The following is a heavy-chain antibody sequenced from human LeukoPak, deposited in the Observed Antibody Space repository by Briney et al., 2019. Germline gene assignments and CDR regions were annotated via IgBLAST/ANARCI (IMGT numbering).Heavy chain of an antibody. Sequence: PSQTLSLTCTVSGGSIRSSYYYWGWIRQPPGKGLEWIGSIYDSGSTYYNPSLKSRVTISVDTSKNQFSLKLNPVTAADTAVYYCARGSLAIFGVVIIGGSFDYWGQGTLVTVSS. D-gene: IGHD3-3*01. CDR1: GGSIRSSYYY. CDR3: ARGSLAIFGVVIIGGSFDY. V-gene: IGHV4-39*01. J-gene: IGHJ4*02. CDR2: IYDSGST.